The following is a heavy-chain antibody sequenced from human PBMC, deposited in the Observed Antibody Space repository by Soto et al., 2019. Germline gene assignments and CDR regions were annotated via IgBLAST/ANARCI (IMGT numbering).Heavy chain of an antibody. CDR3: ARDYGGNFSRLKYSYYGMDV. J-gene: IGHJ6*02. Sequence: GGSLRLSCAASGFTFISYAIHFVRHSPFKWLEWVAVISYDGSNKYYADSVKGRFTISRDNSKNTLYLQMNSLRAEDTAVYYCARDYGGNFSRLKYSYYGMDVWGQGTTVTVSS. CDR1: GFTFISYA. CDR2: ISYDGSNK. V-gene: IGHV3-30-3*01. D-gene: IGHD4-17*01.